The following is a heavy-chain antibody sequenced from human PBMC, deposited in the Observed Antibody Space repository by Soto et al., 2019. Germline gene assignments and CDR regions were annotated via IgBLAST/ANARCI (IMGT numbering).Heavy chain of an antibody. CDR3: AKDRVDTAMVRNFDY. CDR2: ISYDGSNK. J-gene: IGHJ4*02. Sequence: GGPLRLSCAASGFTFSSSGRHRVRQAPGKGLEWVAVISYDGSNKYYADSVKGRFTISRDNSKNTLYLQMNSLRAEDTAVYYCAKDRVDTAMVRNFDYWGQGTLVTVSS. D-gene: IGHD5-18*01. V-gene: IGHV3-30*18. CDR1: GFTFSSSG.